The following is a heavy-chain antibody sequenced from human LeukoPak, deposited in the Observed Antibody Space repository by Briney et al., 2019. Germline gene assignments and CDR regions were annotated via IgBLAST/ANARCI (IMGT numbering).Heavy chain of an antibody. CDR3: ARVNNYDILSSFDS. CDR2: MNPTSGNT. V-gene: IGHV1-8*01. Sequence: GASVKVSCKASGYTFTTYDFNWLRQATGQGLEWMGWMNPTSGNTGYAQNFQGRVTMTRDTSTSTAYLELSSLGSDDTAVYYCARVNNYDILSSFDSWGQGTLVTVSS. D-gene: IGHD3-9*01. CDR1: GYTFTTYD. J-gene: IGHJ4*02.